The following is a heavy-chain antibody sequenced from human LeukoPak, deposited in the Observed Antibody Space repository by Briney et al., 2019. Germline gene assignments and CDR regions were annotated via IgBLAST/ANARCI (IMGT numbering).Heavy chain of an antibody. J-gene: IGHJ4*02. Sequence: PGRSLRLSCAASGFTFSNFAMHWVRQAPGKGLEWVAVISYDGSNKYYADSVKGRFTISRDNSKNTLYVQMNSLRAEDTAVYYCAKQFLWFGELSHFDYWGQGSLVTVSS. CDR3: AKQFLWFGELSHFDY. CDR1: GFTFSNFA. CDR2: ISYDGSNK. V-gene: IGHV3-30*04. D-gene: IGHD3-10*01.